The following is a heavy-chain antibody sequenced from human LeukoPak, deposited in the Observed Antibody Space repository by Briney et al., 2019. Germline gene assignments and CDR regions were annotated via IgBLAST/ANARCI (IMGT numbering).Heavy chain of an antibody. J-gene: IGHJ4*02. D-gene: IGHD2-21*01. V-gene: IGHV4-59*01. CDR3: ARASTDSPFDY. CDR1: GGSISSYY. CDR2: IYSSGRT. Sequence: SETLSLTCTVSGGSISSYYWGWIRHPPGEGLEFVGHIYSSGRTNYNPSLRSRLTISMDTSKNQFSLNLRSVTAADSAVYYCARASTDSPFDYWGLGTLVTVSS.